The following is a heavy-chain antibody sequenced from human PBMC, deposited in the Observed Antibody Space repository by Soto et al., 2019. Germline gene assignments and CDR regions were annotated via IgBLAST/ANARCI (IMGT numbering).Heavy chain of an antibody. CDR2: ISPDGRTT. CDR1: EFTFSHYW. J-gene: IGHJ4*02. CDR3: ADSWLPTSY. V-gene: IGHV3-74*01. D-gene: IGHD3-10*01. Sequence: GGSLRLSCLASEFTFSHYWMHWVRQAPGKGLVWVSRISPDGRTTTYADSVKGRFTISRDNAKSTLYLQMNSLTVEDGAVYYCADSWLPTSYWGPGTLVTVSS.